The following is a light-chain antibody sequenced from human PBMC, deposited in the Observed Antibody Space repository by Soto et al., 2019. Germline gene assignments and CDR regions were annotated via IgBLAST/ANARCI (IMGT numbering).Light chain of an antibody. CDR2: GAS. J-gene: IGKJ1*01. V-gene: IGKV1-39*01. CDR1: QSVNKY. Sequence: DIQMTQSPSSLAASVGDSVTITCRASQSVNKYLHWYQHKPGKAPRLLIYGASSLQSGVPTRFSGSGAGTYFTLTISSLQHEDFATYYCQQTDSIPGTFGRGNSVEI. CDR3: QQTDSIPGT.